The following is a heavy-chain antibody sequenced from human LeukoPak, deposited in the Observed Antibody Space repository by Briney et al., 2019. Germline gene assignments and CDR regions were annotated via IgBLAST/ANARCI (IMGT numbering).Heavy chain of an antibody. D-gene: IGHD3-9*01. Sequence: GGSLRLSCAASGFTFSRYSMNWVRQAPGTGLEWVSSISTSGIYIYYVDSVKGRFTISRDNAKNSLYLQMNSLRAEDTAVYYCASAVRSFDWLPNIFFDSWGQGTLVTVSS. V-gene: IGHV3-21*01. J-gene: IGHJ4*02. CDR2: ISTSGIYI. CDR3: ASAVRSFDWLPNIFFDS. CDR1: GFTFSRYS.